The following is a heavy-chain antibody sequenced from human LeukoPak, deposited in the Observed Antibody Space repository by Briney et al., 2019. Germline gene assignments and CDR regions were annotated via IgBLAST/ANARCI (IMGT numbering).Heavy chain of an antibody. V-gene: IGHV3-48*01. D-gene: IGHD4-11*01. CDR3: ARSFNYVGWFDP. Sequence: PGGSLRLSCAASGFTFSSYSMNWVRQAPGKGLEWVSYISRSSSPIYYADSVKGRFTISRDNAKNSLYLQMNSLRAEDTAVYYCARSFNYVGWFDPWGQGTLVTVSS. CDR1: GFTFSSYS. J-gene: IGHJ5*02. CDR2: ISRSSSPI.